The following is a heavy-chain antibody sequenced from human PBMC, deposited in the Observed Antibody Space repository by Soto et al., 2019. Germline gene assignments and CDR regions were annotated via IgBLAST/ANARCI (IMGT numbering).Heavy chain of an antibody. D-gene: IGHD3-3*01. V-gene: IGHV4-39*01. CDR2: IYYSGST. Sequence: SETLSLTCTVSGGSISSSSYYWGWIRQPPGKGLEWTGSIYYSGSTYYNPSLKSRVTISVDTSKNQFSLKLSSVTAADTAVYYCARSGGVTIFGVVITLDGMDVWGQGTTVTVSS. J-gene: IGHJ6*02. CDR3: ARSGGVTIFGVVITLDGMDV. CDR1: GGSISSSSYY.